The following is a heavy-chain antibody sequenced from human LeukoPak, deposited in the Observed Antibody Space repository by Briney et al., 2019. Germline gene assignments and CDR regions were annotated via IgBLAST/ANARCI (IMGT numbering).Heavy chain of an antibody. CDR2: INAGNGNT. J-gene: IGHJ4*02. CDR3: ARDGIRGYSGYDFDY. V-gene: IGHV1-3*01. D-gene: IGHD5-12*01. CDR1: GYTFTSYA. Sequence: ASVKFSCKASGYTFTSYAMHWVRQAPGQRLEWMGWINAGNGNTKYSQKFQGRVTITRDTSASTAYMELSSLRSEDTAVYYRARDGIRGYSGYDFDYWGQGTLVTVSS.